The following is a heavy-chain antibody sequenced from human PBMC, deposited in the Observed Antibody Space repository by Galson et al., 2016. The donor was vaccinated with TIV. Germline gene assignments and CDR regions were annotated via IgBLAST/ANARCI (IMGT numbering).Heavy chain of an antibody. CDR2: ISDGGKT. D-gene: IGHD3-16*01. V-gene: IGHV3-66*02. Sequence: SLRLSCAASGLSVSINYLTWVRQAPGKGLEWVSLISDGGKTYYSDSVKGLFTVSRDNSRNTVYLQMNGLRADDTAVYYCARDRVVDAYFYYYYYGLDVWGQGTAVTVSS. J-gene: IGHJ6*02. CDR3: ARDRVVDAYFYYYYYGLDV. CDR1: GLSVSINY.